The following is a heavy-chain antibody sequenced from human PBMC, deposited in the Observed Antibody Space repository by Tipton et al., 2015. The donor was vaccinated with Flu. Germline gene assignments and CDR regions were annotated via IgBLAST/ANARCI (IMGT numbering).Heavy chain of an antibody. CDR3: ARNIVGANALDY. D-gene: IGHD1-26*01. V-gene: IGHV3-7*03. CDR1: GFTFRTYW. CDR2: IKQDGSET. J-gene: IGHJ4*02. Sequence: SLRLSCEASGFTFRTYWMNWVRQAPGKGLEWVAIIKQDGSETFYVDSVKGRFIVSRDNAKNSLFLQLSSLTADDTAVYYCARNIVGANALDYWGQGTLVTVSS.